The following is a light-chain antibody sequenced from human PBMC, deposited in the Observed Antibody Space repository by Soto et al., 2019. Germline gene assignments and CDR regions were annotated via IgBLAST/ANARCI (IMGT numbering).Light chain of an antibody. CDR3: QQYDKWPPIT. J-gene: IGKJ5*01. CDR1: RSVGDY. Sequence: EIVLTQSPATLSLSPGERATLSCRASRSVGDYLAWYQHKPGQAPRLLIYGASTRAIGFPARFSGSGSGTEFTLTISSLQPEDFAVYYCQQYDKWPPITFGQGTRLEIK. CDR2: GAS. V-gene: IGKV3-15*01.